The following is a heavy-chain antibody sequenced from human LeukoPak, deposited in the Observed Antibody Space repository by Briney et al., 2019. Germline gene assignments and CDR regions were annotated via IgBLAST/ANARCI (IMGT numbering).Heavy chain of an antibody. Sequence: SGGSLRLSCAASGFTVSSNYMSWVRQAPGKGLEWVGFIRSKAYGGTTEYAASVKGRFTISRDDSKSIAYLQMNSLKTEDTAVYYCTRDPSLWFGETYYYYGMDVWGQGTTVTVSS. V-gene: IGHV3-49*04. CDR1: GFTVSSNY. CDR3: TRDPSLWFGETYYYYGMDV. CDR2: IRSKAYGGTT. J-gene: IGHJ6*02. D-gene: IGHD3-10*01.